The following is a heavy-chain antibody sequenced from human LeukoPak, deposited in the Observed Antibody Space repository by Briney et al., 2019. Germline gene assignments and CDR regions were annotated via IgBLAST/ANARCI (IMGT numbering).Heavy chain of an antibody. V-gene: IGHV1-69*13. Sequence: SVKVSCKASGGTFSSYAISWVRQAPGQGLEWMGGIIPIFGTANYAQKFQGRVTITADESTSTAYMELSSLRSVDTAVYYCARGTFFYDFWSDYGGYWGQGTLVTVSS. J-gene: IGHJ4*02. CDR3: ARGTFFYDFWSDYGGY. D-gene: IGHD3-3*01. CDR1: GGTFSSYA. CDR2: IIPIFGTA.